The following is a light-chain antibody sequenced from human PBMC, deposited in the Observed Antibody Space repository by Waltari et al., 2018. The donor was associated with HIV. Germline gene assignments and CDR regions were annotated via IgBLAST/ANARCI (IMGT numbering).Light chain of an antibody. Sequence: QTVVTQEPSFSVSPGGTVTLTCGLSSGSVSTSYYPSWYQQTPGQAPRTLIYSTNTRSSGVPDRFSGSILGNKAALTITGAQADYESDYYCVLYMGSGSCMFGGGTKLTVL. J-gene: IGLJ3*02. CDR1: SGSVSTSYY. CDR2: STN. V-gene: IGLV8-61*01. CDR3: VLYMGSGSCM.